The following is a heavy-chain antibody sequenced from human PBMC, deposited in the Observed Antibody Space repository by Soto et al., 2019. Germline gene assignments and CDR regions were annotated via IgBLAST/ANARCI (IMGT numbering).Heavy chain of an antibody. D-gene: IGHD6-13*01. CDR1: GFTFSSYY. V-gene: IGHV3-74*01. J-gene: IGHJ4*02. Sequence: EVQLVESGGGLVQPGGSLRLSCAASGFTFSSYYMHWVRQPPGKGLIWVSRISDDGSSTNYADSVKGRFTISRDNAKNTLYLQMNSLRAEDAAVYYCATNSRTDFDRCGQGTLVTVSS. CDR2: ISDDGSST. CDR3: ATNSRTDFDR.